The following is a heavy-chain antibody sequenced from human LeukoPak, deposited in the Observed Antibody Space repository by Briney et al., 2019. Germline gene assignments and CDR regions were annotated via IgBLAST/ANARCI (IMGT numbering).Heavy chain of an antibody. Sequence: ASVKVSCKASGYTFTNYGISWVRQAPGQGLEWMGWSSAYNDRTNYAQKFQGRVTMTTDTSTSTAYMELRSLTSDDTAMYYCARGLLTFGGVIGGPQALEYVQHWGQGTLVTVSS. V-gene: IGHV1-18*01. CDR3: ARGLLTFGGVIGGPQALEYVQH. CDR1: GYTFTNYG. D-gene: IGHD3-16*02. J-gene: IGHJ1*01. CDR2: SSAYNDRT.